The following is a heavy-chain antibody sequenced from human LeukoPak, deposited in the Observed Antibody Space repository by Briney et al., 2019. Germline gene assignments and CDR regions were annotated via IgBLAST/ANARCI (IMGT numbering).Heavy chain of an antibody. J-gene: IGHJ4*02. D-gene: IGHD6-19*01. CDR1: GFTVSSNY. V-gene: IGHV3-66*01. CDR2: IYSGGST. CDR3: ARDRTGGWFFDY. Sequence: GGSLRLSCAASGFTVSSNYMSWVRQAPGKGLEWVSVIYSGGSTYYADSVKGRFTISRDNSKNTLYLQRNSLRAEDTAVYYCARDRTGGWFFDYWGQGTLVTVSS.